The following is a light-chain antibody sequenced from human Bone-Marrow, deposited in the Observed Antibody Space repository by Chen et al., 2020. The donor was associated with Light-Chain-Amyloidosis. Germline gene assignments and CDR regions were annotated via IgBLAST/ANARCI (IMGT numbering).Light chain of an antibody. V-gene: IGLV3-21*02. J-gene: IGLJ3*02. Sequence: SYVRTQPSSVPVAPGQTATIACGGNNIGSTSVHWYQQTPGQAPLLVVYDDSDRPSGIPERLSGSNSGNTATLTISRVEAGDEADYYCQVWDRSSDRPVFGGGTKLTVL. CDR2: DDS. CDR3: QVWDRSSDRPV. CDR1: NIGSTS.